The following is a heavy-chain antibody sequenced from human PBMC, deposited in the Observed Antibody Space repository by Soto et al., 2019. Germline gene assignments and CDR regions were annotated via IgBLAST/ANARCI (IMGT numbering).Heavy chain of an antibody. V-gene: IGHV3-30*18. D-gene: IGHD3-10*01. CDR2: ISYDGSNK. Sequence: PGGSLRLSCAASGFTFSSYGMHWVRQAPGKGLEWVAVISYDGSNKYYADSVKGRFTISRDNSKNTLYLQMNSLRAEDTAVYYCAKEYYYGSGTRWVFDYWGQGTLVTVSS. CDR3: AKEYYYGSGTRWVFDY. J-gene: IGHJ4*02. CDR1: GFTFSSYG.